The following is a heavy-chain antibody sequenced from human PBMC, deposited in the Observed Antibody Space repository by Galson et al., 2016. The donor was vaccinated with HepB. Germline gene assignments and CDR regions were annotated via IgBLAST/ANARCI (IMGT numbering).Heavy chain of an antibody. CDR1: GFNLNNYV. CDR2: ISKDGSDD. D-gene: IGHD3-3*01. CDR3: ARDAGTIFDVRNYHFDQ. J-gene: IGHJ5*02. V-gene: IGHV3-30*03. Sequence: SLRLSCASSGFNLNNYVIHWVRQAPGKGLEWVTIISKDGSDDRYADSVKGRFTISRDNSKNAVFLHSDSLGTEDTGVYYCARDAGTIFDVRNYHFDQWGQGTLVSVSS.